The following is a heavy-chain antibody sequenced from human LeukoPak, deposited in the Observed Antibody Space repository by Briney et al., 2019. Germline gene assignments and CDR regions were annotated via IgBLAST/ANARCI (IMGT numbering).Heavy chain of an antibody. V-gene: IGHV4-59*01. CDR3: ARHVADYFDY. D-gene: IGHD3-10*02. J-gene: IGHJ4*02. CDR1: GGSISSYY. CDR2: IYYSGST. Sequence: SETLSLTCTVSGGSISSYYWSWIRQPPGKGLEWIGYIYYSGSTNYNPSLKSRVTISVDTSKNQFSLKLSSVTAADTAVYYCARHVADYFDYWGQGTLVTVSS.